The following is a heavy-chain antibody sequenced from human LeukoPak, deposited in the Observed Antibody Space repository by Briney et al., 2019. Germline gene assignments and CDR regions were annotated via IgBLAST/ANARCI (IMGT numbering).Heavy chain of an antibody. J-gene: IGHJ5*02. CDR1: GGTFSSYA. D-gene: IGHD2-2*02. CDR3: ARLDCSSTSCYTGWFDP. Sequence: GASVKVSCKASGGTFSSYAISWVRQAPGQGLEWMGGIIPIFGTANYAQKFKGRVTITTDESTSTAYMELSSLRSEDTAVYYCARLDCSSTSCYTGWFDPWGQGTLVTVSS. CDR2: IIPIFGTA. V-gene: IGHV1-69*05.